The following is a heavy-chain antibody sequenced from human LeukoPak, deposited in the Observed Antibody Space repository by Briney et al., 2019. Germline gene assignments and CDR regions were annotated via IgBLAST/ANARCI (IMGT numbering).Heavy chain of an antibody. CDR2: IYHSGST. D-gene: IGHD6-6*01. Sequence: SETLSLTCAVSGYSISSGYYWGWIRQPPGKGLEWIGSIYHSGSTYYNPSLKSRGTISVDTSENQFSLKLSSVTAADTAVYYCAKEDSSSSNFHYWGQGTLVTVSS. CDR1: GYSISSGYY. J-gene: IGHJ4*02. V-gene: IGHV4-38-2*02. CDR3: AKEDSSSSNFHY.